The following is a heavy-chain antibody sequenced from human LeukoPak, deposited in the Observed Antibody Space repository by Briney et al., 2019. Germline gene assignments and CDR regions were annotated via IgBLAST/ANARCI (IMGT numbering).Heavy chain of an antibody. D-gene: IGHD3-3*01. V-gene: IGHV4-34*01. Sequence: SETLSLTCAVYGGSFSGYYWSWIRQPPGKGLEWLGEINHSGSTNYNPSLKSRVTISVDTSKNQFSLKLSSVTAVDTAVYYCARGRTWSGYFDYFDYWGQGTLVTVSS. CDR1: GGSFSGYY. CDR2: INHSGST. CDR3: ARGRTWSGYFDYFDY. J-gene: IGHJ4*02.